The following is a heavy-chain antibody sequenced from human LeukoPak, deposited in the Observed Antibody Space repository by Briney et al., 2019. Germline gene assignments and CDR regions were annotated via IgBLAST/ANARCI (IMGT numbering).Heavy chain of an antibody. CDR2: IDPDGSDI. CDR3: IRGSSSY. J-gene: IGHJ4*02. V-gene: IGHV3-7*04. CDR1: GLTISKSW. Sequence: GGSLRLSCAVSGLTISKSWMSWVRQALGKGLEWVANIDPDGSDIYYVDSVKGRFTVSRDNAKNSLYLQMNSLRVEDTGTYYCIRGSSSYWGQGTLVTV.